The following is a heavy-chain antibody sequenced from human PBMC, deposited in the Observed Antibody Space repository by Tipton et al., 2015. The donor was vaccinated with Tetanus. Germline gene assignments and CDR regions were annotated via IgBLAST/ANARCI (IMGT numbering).Heavy chain of an antibody. V-gene: IGHV4-34*01. CDR1: GGSLSGYY. CDR2: INHSGST. Sequence: TLSLTCAVYGGSLSGYYWSWIRQPPGKGLEWIGEINHSGSTNYNPSLKSRVTISVDTSKNQFSLKLSSVTAADTAVYYCARGCSAAGPTTNWYFDLWGRGTLVTVSS. J-gene: IGHJ2*01. D-gene: IGHD6-13*01. CDR3: ARGCSAAGPTTNWYFDL.